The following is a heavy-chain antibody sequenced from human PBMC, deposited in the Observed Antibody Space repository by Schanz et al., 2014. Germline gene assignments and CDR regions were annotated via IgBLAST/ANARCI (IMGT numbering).Heavy chain of an antibody. Sequence: QVQLVQSGAEVKKPGSSVKVSCKASGGTFSTYTISWVRQAPGQGLEWMGIINPSGGGTSYALRFQDRVTVTRDTSRSTVYMELSSLRSEDTAVYYCARDGGELVRGVIEVVNHYYYGMDVWGQGTTVTVSS. CDR3: ARDGGELVRGVIEVVNHYYYGMDV. CDR2: INPSGGGT. CDR1: GGTFSTYT. V-gene: IGHV1-46*03. D-gene: IGHD3-10*01. J-gene: IGHJ6*02.